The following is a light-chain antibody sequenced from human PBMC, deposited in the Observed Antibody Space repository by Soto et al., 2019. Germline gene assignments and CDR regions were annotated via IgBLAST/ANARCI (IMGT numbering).Light chain of an antibody. V-gene: IGKV1-5*01. CDR2: DAS. Sequence: DIQMTQSPSTLSASVGDRVTITCRASQSISSWLAWYQQKPGKAPKLLIYDASSLESGVPSRFSGSGSGTEIPLPHRSLPPEYFSTYYCQQYNSYSTFGQGTKLEIK. CDR3: QQYNSYST. CDR1: QSISSW. J-gene: IGKJ2*01.